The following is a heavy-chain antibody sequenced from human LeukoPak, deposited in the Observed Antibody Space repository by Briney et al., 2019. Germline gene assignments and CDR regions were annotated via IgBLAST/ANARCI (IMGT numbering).Heavy chain of an antibody. CDR2: ISSSSSYI. J-gene: IGHJ6*03. D-gene: IGHD2-2*01. CDR3: ARGRDSKHMLWGGMDA. V-gene: IGHV3-21*01. CDR1: GFTLSGYS. Sequence: GGSLRLSCAASGFTLSGYSMNWVRQAPGKGLEWVASISSSSSYIYYADSVKGRITISRDNAKKLLDLQMNSLRAEDTAVYYCARGRDSKHMLWGGMDAWGKGTTVTVSS.